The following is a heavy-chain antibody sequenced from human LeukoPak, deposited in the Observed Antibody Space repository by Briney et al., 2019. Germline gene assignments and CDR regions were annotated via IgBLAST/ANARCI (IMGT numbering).Heavy chain of an antibody. J-gene: IGHJ4*02. D-gene: IGHD3-22*01. CDR2: ISYDGSNK. V-gene: IGHV3-30-3*01. CDR1: GFTFTNYA. Sequence: GGSVRLSCAASGFTFTNYAMHWVRQAPGKGLEWVAVISYDGSNKYYEDSVKGRFTISRDNSKNTLYLQMNSLRAEDTAVYYCARTYYSDSSGYYYCDYWGQGTLVTVSS. CDR3: ARTYYSDSSGYYYCDY.